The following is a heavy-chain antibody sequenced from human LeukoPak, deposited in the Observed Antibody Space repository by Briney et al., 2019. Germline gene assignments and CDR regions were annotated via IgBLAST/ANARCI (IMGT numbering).Heavy chain of an antibody. Sequence: SETLSLTCNVSGGSISSYYWSWIRQPPGKGLEWIGYIYSSGSTNYNPSLKSRVTISVDTSKNQFSLKLSSVTAADTAVYYWARGGEWCSGGSCYWFGPWGQGTLVTVSS. D-gene: IGHD2-15*01. V-gene: IGHV4-59*01. J-gene: IGHJ5*02. CDR2: IYSSGST. CDR3: ARGGEWCSGGSCYWFGP. CDR1: GGSISSYY.